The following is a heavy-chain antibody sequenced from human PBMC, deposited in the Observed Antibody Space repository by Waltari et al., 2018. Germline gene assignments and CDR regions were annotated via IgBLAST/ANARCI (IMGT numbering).Heavy chain of an antibody. CDR2: INPNSGGT. J-gene: IGHJ4*02. CDR1: GYTFTGYY. D-gene: IGHD6-19*01. Sequence: QVQLVQSGAEVKKPGASVKVSCKASGYTFTGYYMHWVRQAPGQGLEWMGRINPNSGGTNYAQKFQGRVTMTRDTSTSTSYMELRSLISDDTAVYYCARVPHRSTGWLQAPYNFDFWGQGTLVTVSS. V-gene: IGHV1-2*06. CDR3: ARVPHRSTGWLQAPYNFDF.